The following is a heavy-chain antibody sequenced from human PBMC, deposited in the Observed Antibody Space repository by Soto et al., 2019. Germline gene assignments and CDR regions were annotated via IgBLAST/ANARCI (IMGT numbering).Heavy chain of an antibody. Sequence: TLSLTCAVYGGSFSGYYWGWIRQPPGEGLEWIGEINHRGSTNYNPSLKSRATISVDTSKNQFSLKLSSVTAADTAVYYCTKGGDRGYVDWGQGTLVTVSS. J-gene: IGHJ4*02. D-gene: IGHD5-12*01. CDR2: INHRGST. CDR1: GGSFSGYY. CDR3: TKGGDRGYVD. V-gene: IGHV4-34*01.